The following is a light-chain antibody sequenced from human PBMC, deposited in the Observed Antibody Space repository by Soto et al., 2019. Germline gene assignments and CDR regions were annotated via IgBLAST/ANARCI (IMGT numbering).Light chain of an antibody. V-gene: IGKV3-20*01. CDR1: QSVSSSY. Sequence: EIVLTQSPGTLSLSPGERATLSCRASQSVSSSYLAWYQQKPGQAPRLLIYGASSRATGIPDRFSGSGSGTDCTLTISRLEPEDFGVYYCQQYGSSPWTFGQWTKVDIK. CDR2: GAS. J-gene: IGKJ1*01. CDR3: QQYGSSPWT.